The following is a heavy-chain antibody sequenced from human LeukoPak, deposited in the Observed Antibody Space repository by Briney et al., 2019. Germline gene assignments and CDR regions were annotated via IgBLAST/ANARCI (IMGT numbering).Heavy chain of an antibody. CDR1: GGTFSSYT. CDR3: ASATLRCSGGSCYEMDV. J-gene: IGHJ6*04. Sequence: ASVKVSCKASGGTFSSYTISWVRQAPGQGLEWMGGIIPLFGTPDYAQTFQDRLTITADKSTSTAYMELSSLRSEDTAVYYCASATLRCSGGSCYEMDVWGKGTTVTVSS. CDR2: IIPLFGTP. V-gene: IGHV1-69*06. D-gene: IGHD2-15*01.